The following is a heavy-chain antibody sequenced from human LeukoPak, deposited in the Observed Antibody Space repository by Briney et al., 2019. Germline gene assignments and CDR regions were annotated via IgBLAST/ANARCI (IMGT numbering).Heavy chain of an antibody. CDR1: VYTFTNFY. V-gene: IGHV1-2*02. J-gene: IGHJ4*02. Sequence: GASVKVSCKASVYTFTNFYIHWVRQAPGQGLEWMGWMNPNSGDTSYAREFHERVTMTRDTSLSTAYRELSRLRSYDKAVYFCARRPINCIITNCYVDYWGQGTLVTVSS. CDR3: ARRPINCIITNCYVDY. D-gene: IGHD2-2*01. CDR2: MNPNSGDT.